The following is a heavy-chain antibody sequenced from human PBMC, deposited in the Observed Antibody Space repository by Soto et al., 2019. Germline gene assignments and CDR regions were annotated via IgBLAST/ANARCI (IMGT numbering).Heavy chain of an antibody. CDR1: GCSVSRGCYY. CDR2: IYYSGST. V-gene: IGHV4-31*03. Sequence: TLSLTCTLSGCSVSRGCYYWSWLRQHPGKGLEWIGYIYYSGSTYYNPSLKSRVTISVDTSKNQFSLKLSSVTAADTAVYYCARGSGIAAAGTFVLGYWGQGTLVTVSS. J-gene: IGHJ4*02. CDR3: ARGSGIAAAGTFVLGY. D-gene: IGHD6-13*01.